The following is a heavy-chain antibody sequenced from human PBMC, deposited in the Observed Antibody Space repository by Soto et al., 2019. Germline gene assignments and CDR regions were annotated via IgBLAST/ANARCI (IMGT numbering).Heavy chain of an antibody. D-gene: IGHD5-12*01. CDR2: LYYSGSI. CDR3: ASLRGYADY. V-gene: IGHV4-39*01. CDR1: GGSISSNTYY. J-gene: IGHJ4*02. Sequence: SETLSLTCTVSGGSISSNTYYWGWIRQPPGKGLEWIGSLYYSGSIYYNPSFKSRVTISVDTSKNQFTLKLSSVTAADTAVYYCASLRGYADYWGQGTLVTVSS.